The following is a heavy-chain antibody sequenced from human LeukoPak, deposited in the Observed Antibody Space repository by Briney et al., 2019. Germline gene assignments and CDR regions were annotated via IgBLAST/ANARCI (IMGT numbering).Heavy chain of an antibody. V-gene: IGHV3-48*02. CDR2: MSGDGKTI. J-gene: IGHJ3*02. CDR3: ARGVGATTPAVFDI. Sequence: PGGSLRLSCSASGFTFYTYSMTWVRQAPGKGLEWVSYMSGDGKTIFYADSVRGRFTISRDNAKNSLYLQMNSLRDEDTAAYFCARGVGATTPAVFDIWGQGTMVTVSS. CDR1: GFTFYTYS. D-gene: IGHD1-26*01.